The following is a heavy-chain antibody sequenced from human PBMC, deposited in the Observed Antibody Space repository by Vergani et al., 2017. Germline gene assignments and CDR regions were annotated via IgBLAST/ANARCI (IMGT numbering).Heavy chain of an antibody. V-gene: IGHV4-31*03. Sequence: QVQLQESGPGLVKPSQTLSLTCTVSGGSISSGGYYWSWIRQHPGKGLEWIGYIYYSGSTYYNPSLKSRVTISVDTSKNQFSLKLSSVTAADTAVYYCARDGASAELVGDYYGMDVWGQGTTVTVSS. CDR3: ARDGASAELVGDYYGMDV. CDR1: GGSISSGGYY. CDR2: IYYSGST. J-gene: IGHJ6*02. D-gene: IGHD2-21*01.